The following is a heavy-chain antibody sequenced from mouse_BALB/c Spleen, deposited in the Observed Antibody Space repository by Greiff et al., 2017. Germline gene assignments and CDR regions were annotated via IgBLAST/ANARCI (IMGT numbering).Heavy chain of an antibody. CDR2: ISYSGST. CDR3: ARGGYYRYDGNYFDY. CDR1: GYSITSDYA. J-gene: IGHJ2*01. D-gene: IGHD2-14*01. Sequence: DVQLQESGPGLVKPSQSLSLTCTVTGYSITSDYAWNWIRQFPGNKLEWMGYISYSGSTSYNPSLKSRISITRDTSKNQFFLQLNSVTTEDTATYYCARGGYYRYDGNYFDYWGQGTTLTVSS. V-gene: IGHV3-2*02.